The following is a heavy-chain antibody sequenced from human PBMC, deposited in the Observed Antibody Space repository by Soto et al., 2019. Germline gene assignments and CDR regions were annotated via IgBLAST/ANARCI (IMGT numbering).Heavy chain of an antibody. CDR3: ARDPQQWLALGFDY. D-gene: IGHD6-19*01. J-gene: IGHJ4*02. CDR1: GFTFSSYA. Sequence: GGSLRLSCAASGFTFSSYAMHWVRQAPGKGLEWVAVISYDGSNKYYADSVKGRFTISRDNSKNTLYLQMNSLRAEDTAVYYCARDPQQWLALGFDYWGQGTLVTVSS. V-gene: IGHV3-30-3*01. CDR2: ISYDGSNK.